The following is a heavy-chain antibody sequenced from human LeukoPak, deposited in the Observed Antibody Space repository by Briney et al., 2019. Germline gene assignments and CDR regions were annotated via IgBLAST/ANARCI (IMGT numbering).Heavy chain of an antibody. CDR1: GGTFSSYA. J-gene: IGHJ4*02. Sequence: GSSVKVSCKASGGTFSSYAISWVRQAPGQRLEWMGWINAGNGDTKYSREFQGRVTITRDTSANTAYMQLSSLRSEDMAVYYCARDPLQYHDLLTGSQPQYYFDFWGQGTLVTVSS. V-gene: IGHV1-3*03. CDR2: INAGNGDT. CDR3: ARDPLQYHDLLTGSQPQYYFDF. D-gene: IGHD3-9*01.